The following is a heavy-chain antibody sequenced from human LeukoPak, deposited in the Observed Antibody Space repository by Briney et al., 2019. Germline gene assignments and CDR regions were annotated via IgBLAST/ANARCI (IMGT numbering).Heavy chain of an antibody. D-gene: IGHD6-13*01. V-gene: IGHV3-20*04. CDR3: ARTGYSSSWYNGDC. CDR2: INWNGGST. CDR1: GFPLVVFA. Sequence: GGPLGLPGAASGFPLVVFAISGVGQAQGRGWGWVSGINWNGGSTGHADSVKGRFTISRDNAKNSLYLQMKSLRAEDTALYYCARTGYSSSWYNGDCWGQGTLVTVSS. J-gene: IGHJ4*02.